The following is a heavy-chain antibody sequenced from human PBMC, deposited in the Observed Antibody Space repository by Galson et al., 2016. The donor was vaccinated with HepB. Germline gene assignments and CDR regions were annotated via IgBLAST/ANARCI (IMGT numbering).Heavy chain of an antibody. CDR1: GGTFSSYA. Sequence: SVKVSCKASGGTFSSYAVSWVRQAPGQGLEWMGGIIPIFRSANYAQKFQGRVTITADESTSTAFMELSSLRSEDTAVYFCARQVERGPGTYYNVHYYGMDVWGLGTTVTVSS. D-gene: IGHD3-10*01. J-gene: IGHJ6*02. CDR3: ARQVERGPGTYYNVHYYGMDV. V-gene: IGHV1-69*13. CDR2: IIPIFRSA.